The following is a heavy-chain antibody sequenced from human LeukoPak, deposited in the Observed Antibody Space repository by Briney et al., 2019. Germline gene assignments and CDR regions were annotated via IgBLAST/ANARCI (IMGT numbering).Heavy chain of an antibody. CDR3: ARDGDSSGWTRSDY. V-gene: IGHV4-59*12. CDR1: GGSISSYY. Sequence: PSETLSLTCTVSGGSISSYYWSWIRQPPGKGLEWIGYIYYSGSTNYNPSLKSRVAISADRSKNQFSLKLNSVTAADTAVYYCARDGDSSGWTRSDYWGQGTLVIVSS. J-gene: IGHJ4*02. CDR2: IYYSGST. D-gene: IGHD6-19*01.